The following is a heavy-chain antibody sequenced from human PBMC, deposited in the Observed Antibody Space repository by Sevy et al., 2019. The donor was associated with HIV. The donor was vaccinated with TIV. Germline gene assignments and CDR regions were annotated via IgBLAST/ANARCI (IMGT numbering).Heavy chain of an antibody. D-gene: IGHD2-15*01. Sequence: ASVKVSCKTSGDSFSAYYMNWVRQAPGQGLEWMGRINPKSGATDYSQKFQGRVTVTRDTSTSTVFLEVSRLRWDDTAVYYCARLRISGGLGMDVWGQGTTVTVSS. V-gene: IGHV1-2*06. CDR3: ARLRISGGLGMDV. CDR2: INPKSGAT. CDR1: GDSFSAYY. J-gene: IGHJ6*02.